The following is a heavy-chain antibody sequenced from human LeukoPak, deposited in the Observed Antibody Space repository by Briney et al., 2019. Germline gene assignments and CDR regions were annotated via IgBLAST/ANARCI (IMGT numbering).Heavy chain of an antibody. CDR3: AKGLVYGTYYFDY. CDR1: GFTFSSYA. V-gene: IGHV3-23*01. D-gene: IGHD2-8*01. J-gene: IGHJ4*02. CDR2: NSGSGGST. Sequence: GGSLRLSCAASGFTFSSYAMSWVRQAPGKGLEWVSSNSGSGGSTYYADSVKGRFTTSRDNSKNTLYLQMNSLRAEDTAVYYCAKGLVYGTYYFDYWGQGTLVTVSS.